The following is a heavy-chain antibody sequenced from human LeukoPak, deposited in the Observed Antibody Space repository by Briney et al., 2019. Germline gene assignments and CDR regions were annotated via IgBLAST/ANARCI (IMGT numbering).Heavy chain of an antibody. Sequence: PGGSPRLSCAASGFTFSSYSMNWVRQAPGKGLEWVSSISSSSSYIYYADSVKGRFTISRDNAKNSLYLQMNSLRAEDTAVYYCARVEGSSGWYIPKGYYYGMDVWGQGTTVTVSS. V-gene: IGHV3-21*01. J-gene: IGHJ6*02. CDR3: ARVEGSSGWYIPKGYYYGMDV. D-gene: IGHD6-19*01. CDR2: ISSSSSYI. CDR1: GFTFSSYS.